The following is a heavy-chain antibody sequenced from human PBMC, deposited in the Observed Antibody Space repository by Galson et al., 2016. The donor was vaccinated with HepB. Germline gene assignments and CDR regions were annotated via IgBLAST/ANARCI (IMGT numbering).Heavy chain of an antibody. D-gene: IGHD3-10*01. J-gene: IGHJ4*02. CDR1: GDSMRTYY. CDR2: VFYNGGT. V-gene: IGHV4-59*01. Sequence: SETLSLTCNVSGDSMRTYYWSWIRQSPGGTLEWIGSVFYNGGTVYNLTLKTRVTISVASSKTQFSLTLTSVTAADTALYYCARGPYTSGRRNFDSWGQGTLVTVS. CDR3: ARGPYTSGRRNFDS.